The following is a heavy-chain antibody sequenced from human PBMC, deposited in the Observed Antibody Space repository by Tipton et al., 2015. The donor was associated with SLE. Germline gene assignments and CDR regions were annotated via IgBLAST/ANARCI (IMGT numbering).Heavy chain of an antibody. CDR3: ALAAGRGNWFDP. CDR1: GGSISSGGYS. CDR2: IYHSGST. J-gene: IGHJ5*02. D-gene: IGHD6-13*01. V-gene: IGHV4-30-2*01. Sequence: TLSLTCAVSGGSISSGGYSWSWIRQPPGKGLEWIGHIYHSGSTYYNPSLKSRVTISVDRSKNQFSLKLSSVTAADTAVYYCALAAGRGNWFDPWGQGTLVTVSS.